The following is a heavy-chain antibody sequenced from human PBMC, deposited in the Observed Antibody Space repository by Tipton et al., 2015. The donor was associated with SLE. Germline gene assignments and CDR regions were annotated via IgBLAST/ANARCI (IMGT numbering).Heavy chain of an antibody. CDR1: GYSFYGYW. V-gene: IGHV5-51*03. CDR2: IYPGDSQT. CDR3: ARCSGSTFPQAGFDP. J-gene: IGHJ5*02. D-gene: IGHD3-10*01. Sequence: QSGPEVKKPGESLKISCKGSGYSFYGYWIGWVRQMPGKGLEWMGIIYPGDSQTRYSPSFKGQVTMTADLSISTAYIQWSSLKASDSAFYYCARCSGSTFPQAGFDPWGQGTLVTVSP.